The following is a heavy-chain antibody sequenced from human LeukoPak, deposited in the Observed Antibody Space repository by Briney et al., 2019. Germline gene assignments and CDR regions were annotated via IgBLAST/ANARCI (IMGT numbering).Heavy chain of an antibody. CDR3: ASGLQGDWFDP. D-gene: IGHD5-24*01. V-gene: IGHV1-2*02. CDR1: GYTFTGYC. Sequence: ASVKVSCKASGYTFTGYCMHWMHQATGQWLEWLGWINPNSGGINYAQKFQGRVTMTRDTSISTAYMELSRLRSDDTAVYYCASGLQGDWFDPWGQGTLVTVSS. CDR2: INPNSGGI. J-gene: IGHJ5*02.